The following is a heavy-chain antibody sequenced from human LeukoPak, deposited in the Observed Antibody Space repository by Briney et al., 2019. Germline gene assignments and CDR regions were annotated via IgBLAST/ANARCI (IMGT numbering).Heavy chain of an antibody. CDR3: AREGTYYDILTGYSNDAFDI. J-gene: IGHJ3*02. CDR1: GFTFSSYS. Sequence: GGSLRLSCAASGFTFSSYSMNWVRQAPGKGLEWVSSISSSSSYIYYADSVKGRFTISRDNAKNSLYLQMNSLRAEDTAVYYCAREGTYYDILTGYSNDAFDIWGQGTMVTVSS. CDR2: ISSSSSYI. V-gene: IGHV3-21*01. D-gene: IGHD3-9*01.